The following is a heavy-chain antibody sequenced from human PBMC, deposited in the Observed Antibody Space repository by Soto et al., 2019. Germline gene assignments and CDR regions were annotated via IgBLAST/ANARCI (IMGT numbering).Heavy chain of an antibody. J-gene: IGHJ5*02. D-gene: IGHD6-19*01. Sequence: QVQLVQSGAEVKKPGASVKVSCKASGYTFTGYYMHWVRQAPGQGLEWMGWINPNSGGTNYAQKCQGWDTMTRDTSISTAYMELSRRRADDTAVYYCARDALAVAGEYNCFDPWGQGTLVTGSS. CDR1: GYTFTGYY. CDR3: ARDALAVAGEYNCFDP. CDR2: INPNSGGT. V-gene: IGHV1-2*04.